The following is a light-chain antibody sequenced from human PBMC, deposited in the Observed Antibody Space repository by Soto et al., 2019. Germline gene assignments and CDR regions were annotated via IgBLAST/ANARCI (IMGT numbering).Light chain of an antibody. Sequence: QSVLTQPASVSGSPGQSIPISCTGTSSDVGGYKFVSWYQQHPGKAPKFIIYDVSIRPSGVSNRFSGSKSGNTASLTISGLQAEDEADYYCSSYTSGSHYVFGTGTKVTVL. J-gene: IGLJ1*01. CDR2: DVS. CDR3: SSYTSGSHYV. V-gene: IGLV2-14*01. CDR1: SSDVGGYKF.